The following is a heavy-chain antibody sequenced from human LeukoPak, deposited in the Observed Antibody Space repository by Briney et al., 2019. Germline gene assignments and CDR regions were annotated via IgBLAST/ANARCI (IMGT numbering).Heavy chain of an antibody. V-gene: IGHV3-21*04. CDR1: GFTFSSYS. Sequence: GGSLRLSCAASGFTFSSYSMNWVRQAPGKGLEWVSSISSSSSYIYYEDSVKGRFTISRDNAKNSLYLQMNSLRAEDTAVYYCAKQLGYCSDGSCYFPYWGQGTLVTVSS. CDR3: AKQLGYCSDGSCYFPY. D-gene: IGHD2-15*01. CDR2: ISSSSSYI. J-gene: IGHJ4*02.